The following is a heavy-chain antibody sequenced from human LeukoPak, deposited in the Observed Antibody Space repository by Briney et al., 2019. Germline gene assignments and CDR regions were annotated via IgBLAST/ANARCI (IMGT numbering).Heavy chain of an antibody. CDR1: GFTFSSYG. CDR3: ARALGGSYSDY. V-gene: IGHV3-30*02. D-gene: IGHD1-26*01. CDR2: IQFDGSNE. J-gene: IGHJ4*02. Sequence: GGSLRLSCAASGFTFSSYGMHWVRQAPGKGLEWVAYIQFDGSNEQYADSVKGRFSISRDSSKNILYLQMNSLRSDDTAVYYCARALGGSYSDYWGQGTLVTVSS.